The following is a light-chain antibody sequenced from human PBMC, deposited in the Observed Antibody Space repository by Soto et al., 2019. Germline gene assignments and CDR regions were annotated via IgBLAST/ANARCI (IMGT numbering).Light chain of an antibody. CDR3: QQRSNWPPIT. Sequence: EIVLTQSPATLAWFPGERATLSCRASQSVNNYLVWYQQQPGQAPRLLIYDAFKRATGIPARFSGSGSGTDFTLTISGLEPEDFAVYYCQQRSNWPPITFGQGTRLEI. J-gene: IGKJ5*01. CDR1: QSVNNY. CDR2: DAF. V-gene: IGKV3-11*01.